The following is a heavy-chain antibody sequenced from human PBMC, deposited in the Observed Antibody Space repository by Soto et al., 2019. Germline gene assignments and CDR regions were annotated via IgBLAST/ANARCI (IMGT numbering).Heavy chain of an antibody. CDR2: IKQDGSEK. CDR3: ARDATTDYFEAPNWFDP. D-gene: IGHD1-1*01. CDR1: GFTFSSYW. J-gene: IGHJ5*02. V-gene: IGHV3-7*03. Sequence: GGSLRLSCAASGFTFSSYWMSWVRQAPGKGLEWVANIKQDGSEKYYVDSVKGRFTISRDNAKNSLYLQMNSLTAEDTAVYYCARDATTDYFEAPNWFDPWGQGTLVTVS.